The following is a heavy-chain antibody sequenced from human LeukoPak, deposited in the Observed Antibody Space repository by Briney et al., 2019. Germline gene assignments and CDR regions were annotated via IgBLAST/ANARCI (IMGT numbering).Heavy chain of an antibody. CDR2: IIPIFGTA. CDR3: ARGRRSYYGSGSYYPSFSFDP. J-gene: IGHJ5*02. D-gene: IGHD3-10*01. CDR1: GGTFSSYA. Sequence: VASVKVSCKASGGTFSSYAISWVRQAPGQGLEWMGGIIPIFGTANYAQKFQGRVTITADKSTSTAYMELSILRSEDTAVYYCARGRRSYYGSGSYYPSFSFDPWGQGTLVTVSS. V-gene: IGHV1-69*06.